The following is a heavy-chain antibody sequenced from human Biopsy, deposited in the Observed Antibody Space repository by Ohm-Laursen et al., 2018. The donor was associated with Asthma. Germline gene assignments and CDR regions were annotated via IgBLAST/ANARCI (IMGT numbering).Heavy chain of an antibody. D-gene: IGHD3-22*01. Sequence: GSLRLSCSASGFAVSRDYMFWVRQAPGKGLEWVSVIYSGGTSHTADSVRGRLTISRDYPKNTLYLQMHSLRAEDTAVYYCARGDSSNWSHYYFDYWGQGTLVTVSS. CDR1: GFAVSRDY. J-gene: IGHJ4*02. CDR2: IYSGGTS. V-gene: IGHV3-53*01. CDR3: ARGDSSNWSHYYFDY.